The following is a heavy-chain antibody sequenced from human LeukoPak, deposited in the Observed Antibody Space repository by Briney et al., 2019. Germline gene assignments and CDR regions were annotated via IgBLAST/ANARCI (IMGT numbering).Heavy chain of an antibody. D-gene: IGHD1-26*01. V-gene: IGHV5-51*01. Sequence: GESLKISCKISGYDFTTYWIGWVRQMPGKGLERMGIIWPGDSDTRYSPSFQGQVTISADKTISTVYLQWSSLKASDTAIYYCARRGRGDWFDPWGQGTLVTVSS. CDR3: ARRGRGDWFDP. CDR1: GYDFTTYW. CDR2: IWPGDSDT. J-gene: IGHJ5*02.